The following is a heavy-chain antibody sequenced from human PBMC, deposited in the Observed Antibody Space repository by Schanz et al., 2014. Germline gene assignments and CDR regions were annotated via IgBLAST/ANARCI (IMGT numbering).Heavy chain of an antibody. V-gene: IGHV1-46*01. CDR3: AKVDRTRYYAMDV. D-gene: IGHD3-9*01. Sequence: QVQLVQSGAEVKKPGASVKVSCKASGYPFTNYYIHWVRQAPGQGLEWMGRIIPILDKTNYAQKFQGRVTMTADKSTSTVYMEVSGLRSEDTAVYYCAKVDRTRYYAMDVWGQGTTVTVSS. J-gene: IGHJ6*02. CDR1: GYPFTNYY. CDR2: IIPILDKT.